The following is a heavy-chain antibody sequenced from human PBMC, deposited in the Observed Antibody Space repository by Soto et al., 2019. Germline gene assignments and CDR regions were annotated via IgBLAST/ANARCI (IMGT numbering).Heavy chain of an antibody. Sequence: GESLRLSCASSGFTFSSYSMTWVRHPPRKGVEWVASISSNRSYRYYAESVQRRFTNYRENPTNSLYLQMNSLRAEGTAVYYCARHYYDSSGYLAPLAYWGQGNLVNVS. V-gene: IGHV3-21*01. CDR3: ARHYYDSSGYLAPLAY. D-gene: IGHD3-22*01. J-gene: IGHJ4*02. CDR2: ISSNRSYR. CDR1: GFTFSSYS.